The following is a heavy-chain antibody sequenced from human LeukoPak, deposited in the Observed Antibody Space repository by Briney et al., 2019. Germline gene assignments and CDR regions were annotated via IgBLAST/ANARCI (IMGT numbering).Heavy chain of an antibody. CDR3: AKDSPVATM. Sequence: GGSLRLSCAASGFTFSNYAMSWVRQAPGKGLEWVSAITGSGDGTYYADSLKGRFTVSRDNSKNTLFLQMNSLRAEDTAVYYCAKDSPVATMWGQGTMVTVSS. J-gene: IGHJ3*02. D-gene: IGHD5-12*01. CDR2: ITGSGDGT. CDR1: GFTFSNYA. V-gene: IGHV3-23*01.